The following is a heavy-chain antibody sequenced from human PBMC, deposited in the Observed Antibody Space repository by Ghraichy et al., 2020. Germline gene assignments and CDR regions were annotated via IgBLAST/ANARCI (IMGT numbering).Heavy chain of an antibody. V-gene: IGHV3-30*04. Sequence: GGSLRLSCAASGFSFSNYALHWVRQAPGKGLEWVAVISYDGSNKYYADSVKGRFTISRDNSKNTLYLQMNSLRAEDTAVYYCVREPPIIMIRIDYWGQGTLVTVSS. D-gene: IGHD3-22*01. J-gene: IGHJ4*02. CDR3: VREPPIIMIRIDY. CDR1: GFSFSNYA. CDR2: ISYDGSNK.